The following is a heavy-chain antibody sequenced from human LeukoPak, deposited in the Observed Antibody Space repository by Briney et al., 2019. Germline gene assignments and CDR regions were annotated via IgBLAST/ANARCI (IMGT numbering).Heavy chain of an antibody. V-gene: IGHV4-4*07. J-gene: IGHJ6*03. CDR2: IYTSGST. Sequence: SETLSLTCTVSGGSISSYYWSWIRQPAGKVLGWIGRIYTSGSTNYNPSLKSRVTISVDKSKNQFSLKLSSVTAADTAVYYCARAVAVAGTYYYYYMDVWGKGTTVTVSS. CDR3: ARAVAVAGTYYYYYMDV. CDR1: GGSISSYY. D-gene: IGHD6-19*01.